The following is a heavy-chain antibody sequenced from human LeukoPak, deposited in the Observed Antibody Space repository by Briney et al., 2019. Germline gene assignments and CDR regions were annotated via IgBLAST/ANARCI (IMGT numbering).Heavy chain of an antibody. J-gene: IGHJ4*02. CDR3: TRDQGRFDY. CDR1: GFTFSSYA. V-gene: IGHV3-49*04. CDR2: IRSKAYGGTT. Sequence: GGSLRLSCAASGFTFSSYAMSWVRQAPGKGLEWVGFIRSKAYGGTTEYAASVKGRFTISGDDSKSIAYLQMNSLKTEDTAVYYCTRDQGRFDYWGQGTLVTVSS. D-gene: IGHD1-26*01.